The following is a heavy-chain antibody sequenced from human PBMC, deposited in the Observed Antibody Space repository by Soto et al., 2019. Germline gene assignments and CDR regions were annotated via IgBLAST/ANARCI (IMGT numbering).Heavy chain of an antibody. V-gene: IGHV3-23*01. J-gene: IGHJ4*02. CDR2: ISDGGTKT. Sequence: GGSLRLSCSASGFSISDYAMSWVRQAPGKGLEWVSSISDGGTKTFYADSVKGRFAISRDTSKNTVYMQMNNLRVEDTALYYCAKDGNRKDDYWGQGTVVTVSS. CDR1: GFSISDYA. CDR3: AKDGNRKDDY.